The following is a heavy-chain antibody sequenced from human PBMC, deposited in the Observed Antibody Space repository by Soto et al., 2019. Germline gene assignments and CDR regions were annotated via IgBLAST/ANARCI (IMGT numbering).Heavy chain of an antibody. CDR2: IYHSGST. V-gene: IGHV4-30-2*02. CDR3: ASALYCSGGSCSLDS. Sequence: SETRSLTCAVSGGSISMGGYAWSWILQPPWKGREGIGFIYHSGSTYYSPSLKSRVTISMDTAKNKFSLKLTSVTAADTAVYSCASALYCSGGSCSLDSWGKGTLVTVS. J-gene: IGHJ5*01. CDR1: GGSISMGGYA. D-gene: IGHD2-15*01.